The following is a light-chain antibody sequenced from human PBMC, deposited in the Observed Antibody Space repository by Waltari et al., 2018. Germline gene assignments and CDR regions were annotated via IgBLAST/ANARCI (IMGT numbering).Light chain of an antibody. V-gene: IGLV2-8*01. CDR2: EVT. CDR3: SSYAGGSSLM. J-gene: IGLJ3*02. Sequence: QSALTQPPSASGSPGQSITISSTGIRTDVAGYDPVFWYQQHPGKAPKLLIYEVTKRPSGVPDRFSGSKSDNTASLAVSGLQAEDEADYYCSSYAGGSSLMFGGGTKLTVL. CDR1: RTDVAGYDP.